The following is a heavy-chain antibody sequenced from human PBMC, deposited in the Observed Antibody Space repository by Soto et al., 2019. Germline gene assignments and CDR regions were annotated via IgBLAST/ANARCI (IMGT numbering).Heavy chain of an antibody. CDR3: ARDRFDGDSNWFDP. CDR1: VFTFSSYW. J-gene: IGHJ5*02. V-gene: IGHV3-7*01. Sequence: GSLRLSCEASVFTFSSYWMTWVRQAPGKGLEWVANIKHDGSEKYYVDSVTGRFTISRDNAKNSLYLQMNSLRAEDTAVYYCARDRFDGDSNWFDPWGQGTLVTVSS. CDR2: IKHDGSEK. D-gene: IGHD4-17*01.